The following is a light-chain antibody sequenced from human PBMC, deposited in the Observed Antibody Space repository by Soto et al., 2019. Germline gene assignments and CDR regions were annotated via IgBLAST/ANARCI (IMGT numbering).Light chain of an antibody. CDR2: EVT. CDR3: SSYTTSAPYG. V-gene: IGLV2-14*01. CDR1: SSDVGAYNF. Sequence: SVLNQPASMSGSPGQSITISCPGTSSDVGAYNFVSWYQHHPGRATKLIIYEVTIRPSGVSNRFSGSKSGNTASLTISGLQAEDEAHYYCSSYTTSAPYGFGSGTKVTV. J-gene: IGLJ1*01.